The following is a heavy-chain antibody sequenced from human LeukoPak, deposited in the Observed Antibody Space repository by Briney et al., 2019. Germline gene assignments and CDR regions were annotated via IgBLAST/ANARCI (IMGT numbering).Heavy chain of an antibody. J-gene: IGHJ4*02. Sequence: GGSLRLSCAASGFTFSSYAMSWVRQAPGKGLEWVSAISGSGGSTYYADSVKGRFTISRDNSKNTLYLQMNSLRAEDTAVYYCAKSGLPLYGDYGPGYYFDYWGQGTLVTVSS. D-gene: IGHD4-17*01. CDR1: GFTFSSYA. CDR2: ISGSGGST. CDR3: AKSGLPLYGDYGPGYYFDY. V-gene: IGHV3-23*01.